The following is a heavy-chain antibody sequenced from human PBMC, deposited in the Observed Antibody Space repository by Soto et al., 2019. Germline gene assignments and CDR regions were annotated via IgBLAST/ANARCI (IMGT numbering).Heavy chain of an antibody. D-gene: IGHD3-10*01. Sequence: SVKVSCKAPRGLFSSYVFNWVRQAPGQGLEWMGRIIPIPGIANYAQKFQGRVTITADKSTSTAYMELSSLRSEDTAVYYCARFRGSYGMDVWGQGTTVTVSS. V-gene: IGHV1-69*04. CDR3: ARFRGSYGMDV. CDR1: RGLFSSYV. J-gene: IGHJ6*02. CDR2: IIPIPGIA.